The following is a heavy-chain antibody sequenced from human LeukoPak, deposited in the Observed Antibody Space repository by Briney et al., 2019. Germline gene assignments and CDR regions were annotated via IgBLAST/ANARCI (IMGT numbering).Heavy chain of an antibody. D-gene: IGHD3-22*01. J-gene: IGHJ4*02. CDR1: GFTVNNAW. Sequence: GGSLRLSCAASGFTVNNAWMSWVRQAPGKGLEWVSAISGSGGSTYYADSVKGRFTISRDNSKNTLYLQMNSLRAEDMAVYYCAKPAPADYYDSSGYILAYWGQGTLVTVSS. CDR3: AKPAPADYYDSSGYILAY. CDR2: ISGSGGST. V-gene: IGHV3-23*01.